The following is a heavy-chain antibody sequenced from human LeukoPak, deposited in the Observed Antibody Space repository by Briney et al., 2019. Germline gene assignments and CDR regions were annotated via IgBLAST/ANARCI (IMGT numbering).Heavy chain of an antibody. CDR2: IYPSGNT. V-gene: IGHV4-4*07. CDR1: GGSFSSYF. Sequence: PSGTLSLTCSISGGSFSSYFWSWVRQPAGKGLEWIGRIYPSGNTNYNPSLKSRVTLSVDTSKNQFSLKLSSVTAADTAVYYCARDRLDIVVFPPSKHRRYMDVWGKGTTVTVSS. D-gene: IGHD2-15*01. CDR3: ARDRLDIVVFPPSKHRRYMDV. J-gene: IGHJ6*03.